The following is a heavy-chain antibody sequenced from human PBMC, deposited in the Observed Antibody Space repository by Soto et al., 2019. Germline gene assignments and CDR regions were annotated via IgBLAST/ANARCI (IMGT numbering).Heavy chain of an antibody. CDR3: AAGGGLPRYY. J-gene: IGHJ4*02. D-gene: IGHD5-12*01. CDR1: GGSISTGDYY. CDR2: IYYSGSP. Sequence: PSETLSLTCTVSGGSISTGDYYWSWIRQPPGKGLEWIGHIYYSGSPYYNPSLKSRVTISVDTSKNQFSLNLRSVTAADTAVYYCAAGGGLPRYYWGQGTLVTVSS. V-gene: IGHV4-30-4*01.